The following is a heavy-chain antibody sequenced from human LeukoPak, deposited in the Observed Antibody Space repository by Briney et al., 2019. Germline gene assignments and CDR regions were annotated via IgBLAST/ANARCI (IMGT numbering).Heavy chain of an antibody. Sequence: GGSLRLSCAASGFTFSSYWMSWVRQAPGKGLEWVSDISGSGGAYHADSVKGRFTISRDNSKNTVYLQMNNLRVEDTAVYYCAKDIERSAVRDYWGRGILVTVSS. D-gene: IGHD5-24*01. J-gene: IGHJ4*02. V-gene: IGHV3-23*01. CDR3: AKDIERSAVRDY. CDR1: GFTFSSYW. CDR2: ISGSGGA.